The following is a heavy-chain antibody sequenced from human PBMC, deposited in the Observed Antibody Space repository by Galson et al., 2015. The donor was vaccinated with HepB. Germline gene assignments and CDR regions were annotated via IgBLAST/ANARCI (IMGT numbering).Heavy chain of an antibody. CDR3: ATDRPFGTIFGVVSPLYGMDV. CDR2: FDPEDGET. Sequence: SVKVSCKVSGSTLTELSMHWVRQAPGKGLEWMGGFDPEDGETIYAQKFQGRVTMTEDTSTDTAYMELSSLRSEDTAVYYCATDRPFGTIFGVVSPLYGMDVWGQGTTVTVSS. J-gene: IGHJ6*02. CDR1: GSTLTELS. V-gene: IGHV1-24*01. D-gene: IGHD3-3*01.